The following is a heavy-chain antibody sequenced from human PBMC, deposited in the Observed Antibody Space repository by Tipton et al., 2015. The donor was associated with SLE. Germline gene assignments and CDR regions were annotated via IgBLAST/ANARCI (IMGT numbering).Heavy chain of an antibody. CDR2: ISWNSGSI. CDR3: ARAYCGGDCCSGYFDY. D-gene: IGHD2-21*01. V-gene: IGHV3-9*01. Sequence: SLRLSCAASGFTFDDYAMHWVRQAPGKGLEWVSGISWNSGSIGYADSVKGRFTISRDNAKNSLYLQMNSLRAEDTAVYYCARAYCGGDCCSGYFDYWGQGTLVTVSS. J-gene: IGHJ4*02. CDR1: GFTFDDYA.